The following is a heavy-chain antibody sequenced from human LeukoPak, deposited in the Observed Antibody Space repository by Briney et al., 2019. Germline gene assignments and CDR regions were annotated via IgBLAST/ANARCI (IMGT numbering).Heavy chain of an antibody. CDR3: AREVIGYGFGGVLTGDDFDY. CDR2: ISTAGNT. V-gene: IGHV3-13*01. Sequence: GGSLRLSCAASGYTFTSYDMRWVRQTPGRGLEWVAGISTAGNTYSADYVKGRFTISRDTAKNSLYLQMNSLRAGDTAVYYCAREVIGYGFGGVLTGDDFDYWGQGTLVTVSS. D-gene: IGHD3-10*01. CDR1: GYTFTSYD. J-gene: IGHJ4*02.